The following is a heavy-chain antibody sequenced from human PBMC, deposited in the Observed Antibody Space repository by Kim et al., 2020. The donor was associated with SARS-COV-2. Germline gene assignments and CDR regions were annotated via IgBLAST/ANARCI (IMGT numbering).Heavy chain of an antibody. CDR3: ARMRFSITIFGVVTRLFDY. CDR2: IYYSGST. Sequence: SETLSLTCTVSGGSISSGDYYWSWIRQPPGKGLEWIGYIYYSGSTYYNPSLKSRVTISVDTSKNQFSLKLSSVTAADTAVYYCARMRFSITIFGVVTRLFDYWGQGTLVTVSS. D-gene: IGHD3-3*01. J-gene: IGHJ4*02. V-gene: IGHV4-30-4*01. CDR1: GGSISSGDYY.